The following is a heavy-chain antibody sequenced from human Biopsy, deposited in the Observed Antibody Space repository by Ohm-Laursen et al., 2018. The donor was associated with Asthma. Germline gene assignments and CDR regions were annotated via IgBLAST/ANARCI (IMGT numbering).Heavy chain of an antibody. CDR2: VNTGNGDT. CDR3: ARTYYDFLTGQVKDVFGV. CDR1: GYTFISFA. Sequence: ASVKVSCNASGYTFISFAIHWVRQAPGQRLEWMGWVNTGNGDTKYSQKFQSRVTITRDTSASTAYMELRSLRSEDTATYYCARTYYDFLTGQVKDVFGVWGQGTMVTVSS. J-gene: IGHJ3*01. V-gene: IGHV1-3*04. D-gene: IGHD3-9*01.